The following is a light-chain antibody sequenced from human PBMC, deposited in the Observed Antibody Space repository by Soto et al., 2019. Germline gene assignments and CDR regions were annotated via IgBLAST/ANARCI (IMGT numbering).Light chain of an antibody. CDR2: DVS. V-gene: IGLV2-11*01. J-gene: IGLJ2*01. CDR3: CSYSGSDSLL. CDR1: SSGVGSYNY. Sequence: QSALTQPRSVSGSPGESVTISCSGTSSGVGSYNYVSWYQQYPGKAPKVMIYDVSERPSEVPVRFSGSKSGNTAALTISGLQAEDEAEYSCCSYSGSDSLLFGGGTKLTVL.